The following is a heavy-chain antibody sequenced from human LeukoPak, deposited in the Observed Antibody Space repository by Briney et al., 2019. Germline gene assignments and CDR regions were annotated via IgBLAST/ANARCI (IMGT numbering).Heavy chain of an antibody. CDR1: GFAFGSEA. J-gene: IGHJ4*02. Sequence: GGSLRLSCAVSGFAFGSEAMSWVRQSPARGLEWVASISPGGGTTYYADSVKGRFTISRDNSKNTVYLQMNSLRAEDTAVYYCAAPGVPAATYYFDYWGQGTLVTVSS. D-gene: IGHD2-2*01. CDR3: AAPGVPAATYYFDY. CDR2: ISPGGGTT. V-gene: IGHV3-23*01.